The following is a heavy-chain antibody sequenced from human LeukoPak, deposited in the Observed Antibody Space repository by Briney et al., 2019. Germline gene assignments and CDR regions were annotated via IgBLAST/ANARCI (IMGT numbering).Heavy chain of an antibody. CDR3: ASKRGYSYGLDY. CDR2: IIPIFGTA. J-gene: IGHJ4*02. CDR1: GGTFSSYA. Sequence: SVKVSCKASGGTFSSYAISWVRQAPGQGLEWMGGIIPIFGTANYAQKFQGRATITADESTSTGYMELSSLRSEDTAVYYCASKRGYSYGLDYWGQGTLVTVSS. D-gene: IGHD5-18*01. V-gene: IGHV1-69*13.